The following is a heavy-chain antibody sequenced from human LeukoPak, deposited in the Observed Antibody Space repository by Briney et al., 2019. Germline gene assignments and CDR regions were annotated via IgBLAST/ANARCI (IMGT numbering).Heavy chain of an antibody. D-gene: IGHD3-22*01. CDR1: GGSFSGYY. CDR3: ARNLNYYDSSGYVDY. J-gene: IGHJ4*02. V-gene: IGHV4-34*01. Sequence: PSETLSLTCAVYGGSFSGYYWSWIRQPPGKGLEWIGEINHSGSTNYNPSLKSRVTISVDTSKNQFSLKLSSVTAADTAVYYCARNLNYYDSSGYVDYWGQGTLVTVSS. CDR2: INHSGST.